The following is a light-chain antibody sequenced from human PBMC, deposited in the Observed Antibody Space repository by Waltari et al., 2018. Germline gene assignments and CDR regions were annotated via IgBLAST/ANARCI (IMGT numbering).Light chain of an antibody. V-gene: IGLV2-14*03. Sequence: QSALTQPPSVFGSLGQSVTISCPGTATDIGGYDYVSWYRQHTGKAPTLLIFAASNRPSEISARISASKSGNTASLSISGLQTEDEADYHCTSYTSKNTFIFGGGTRLTVL. CDR2: AAS. CDR3: TSYTSKNTFI. J-gene: IGLJ2*01. CDR1: ATDIGGYDY.